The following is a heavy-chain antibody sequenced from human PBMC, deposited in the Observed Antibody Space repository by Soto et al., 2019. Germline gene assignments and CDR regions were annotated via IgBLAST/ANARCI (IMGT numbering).Heavy chain of an antibody. V-gene: IGHV3-9*01. D-gene: IGHD6-6*01. Sequence: GGSLRLSCAASGFSFDGYAMNWVRQPPGKGLEWVSGISWNSGNIDYADSVKGRFTISRDNAKNSLYLQMNSLRAEDTALYYCVKASTYSSSQGWFDPWGQGTMVTVSS. CDR1: GFSFDGYA. CDR2: ISWNSGNI. J-gene: IGHJ5*02. CDR3: VKASTYSSSQGWFDP.